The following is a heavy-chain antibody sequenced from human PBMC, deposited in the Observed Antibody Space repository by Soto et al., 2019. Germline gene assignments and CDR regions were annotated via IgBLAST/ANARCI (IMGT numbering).Heavy chain of an antibody. CDR1: GFTFTSSA. D-gene: IGHD3-22*01. CDR3: AAKYYYDSSGWYYFDY. CDR2: IVVGSGNT. J-gene: IGHJ4*02. V-gene: IGHV1-58*01. Sequence: SVKVSCKASGFTFTSSAVQWVRQARGQRLEWIGWIVVGSGNTNYAQKFQERVTITRDMSTSTAYMELSSLRSEDTAVYYCAAKYYYDSSGWYYFDYWGQGTLVTVSS.